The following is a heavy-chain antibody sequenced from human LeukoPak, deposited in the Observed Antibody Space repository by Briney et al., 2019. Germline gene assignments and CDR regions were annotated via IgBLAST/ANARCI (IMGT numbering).Heavy chain of an antibody. Sequence: GGSLRLSCAASGFTFSSYDMSWVRQAPGKGLEWVSTISASGGRTYYADSVKGRFTISRDNSKNTMYQQMNSLRAEDTAVYYCAKAGGSSWYDAWGQGILVTVSS. CDR1: GFTFSSYD. CDR3: AKAGGSSWYDA. CDR2: ISASGGRT. J-gene: IGHJ5*02. V-gene: IGHV3-23*01. D-gene: IGHD6-13*01.